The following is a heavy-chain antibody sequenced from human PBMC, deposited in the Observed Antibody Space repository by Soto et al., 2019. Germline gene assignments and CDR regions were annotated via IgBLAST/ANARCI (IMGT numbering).Heavy chain of an antibody. Sequence: SETLSLTCAVSGGSISSSNWWSWVRQPPGKGLEWIGEIYHSGSTNYNPSLKSRVTISVDKSKNQFSLKLSSVTTADTAVYYCASLPATSDFDYWGQGTLVTVSS. CDR3: ASLPATSDFDY. D-gene: IGHD2-2*01. V-gene: IGHV4-4*02. CDR2: IYHSGST. J-gene: IGHJ4*02. CDR1: GGSISSSNW.